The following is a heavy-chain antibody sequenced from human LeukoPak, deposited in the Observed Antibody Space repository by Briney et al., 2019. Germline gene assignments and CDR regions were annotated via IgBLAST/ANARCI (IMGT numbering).Heavy chain of an antibody. J-gene: IGHJ4*02. Sequence: SVKVSCKASGGTFSSYAISWVRQAPGQGLEWMGIINPSGGSTSYAQKFQGRVTITADESTSTAYMELSSLRSEDTAVYYCARDPGYYDSSGPFDYWGQGTLVTVSS. CDR1: GGTFSSYA. V-gene: IGHV1-69*11. D-gene: IGHD3-22*01. CDR3: ARDPGYYDSSGPFDY. CDR2: INPSGGST.